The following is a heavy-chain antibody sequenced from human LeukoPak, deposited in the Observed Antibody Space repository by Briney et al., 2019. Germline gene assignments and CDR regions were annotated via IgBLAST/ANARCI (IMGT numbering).Heavy chain of an antibody. V-gene: IGHV3-21*01. CDR1: GFTFSSYS. J-gene: IGHJ4*02. Sequence: GGSLRLSCAASGFTFSSYSMNWVRQAPGKGLEWVSSISSSSSYIYYADSVKGRFTISRDNAKNSLYLQMSSLRAEDTAVYYCARDLVVVVAATHDYWGQGTLVTVSS. CDR2: ISSSSSYI. CDR3: ARDLVVVVAATHDY. D-gene: IGHD2-15*01.